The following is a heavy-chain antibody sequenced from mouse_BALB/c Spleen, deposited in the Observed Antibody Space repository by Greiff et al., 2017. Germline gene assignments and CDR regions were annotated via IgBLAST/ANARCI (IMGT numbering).Heavy chain of an antibody. J-gene: IGHJ2*01. CDR2: ISSGGGST. CDR3: ARHIRQRVFDY. V-gene: IGHV5-12-1*01. CDR1: GFAFSSYD. Sequence: EVQLVESGGGLVKPGGSLKLSCAASGFAFSSYDMSWVRQTPEKRLEWVAYISSGGGSTYYPDTVKGRFTISRDNAKNTLCLQMSSLKSEDTAMYYCARHIRQRVFDYWGQGTTLTVSS.